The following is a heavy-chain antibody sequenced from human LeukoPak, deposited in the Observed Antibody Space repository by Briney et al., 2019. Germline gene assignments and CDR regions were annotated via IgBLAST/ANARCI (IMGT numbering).Heavy chain of an antibody. CDR1: GFTFSSYG. CDR3: VREGPYYYGSGSPLDV. D-gene: IGHD3-10*01. Sequence: GRSLRLSCAASGFTFSSYGMHWVRQAPGKGLEWVAVIWYDGSNKYYADSVKGRFTISRDNSKNTLYLQMNSLRAEDTAVYYCVREGPYYYGSGSPLDVWGQGTTVTVSS. V-gene: IGHV3-33*01. CDR2: IWYDGSNK. J-gene: IGHJ6*02.